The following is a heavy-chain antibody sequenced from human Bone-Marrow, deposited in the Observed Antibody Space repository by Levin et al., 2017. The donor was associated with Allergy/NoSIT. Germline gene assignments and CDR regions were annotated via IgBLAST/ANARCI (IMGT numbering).Heavy chain of an antibody. J-gene: IGHJ4*02. CDR1: GYTLTELS. D-gene: IGHD3-3*01. Sequence: GESLKISCKVSGYTLTELSMHWVRQAPGKGLEWMGGFDPEDGETIYAQKFQGRVTMTEDTSTDTAYMELSSLRSEDTAVYYCATVYEIFGVVTPPYFDYWGQGTLVTVSS. V-gene: IGHV1-24*01. CDR2: FDPEDGET. CDR3: ATVYEIFGVVTPPYFDY.